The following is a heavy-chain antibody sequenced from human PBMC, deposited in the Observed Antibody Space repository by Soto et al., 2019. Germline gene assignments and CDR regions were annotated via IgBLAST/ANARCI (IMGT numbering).Heavy chain of an antibody. CDR1: GFTFRSYG. J-gene: IGHJ4*02. CDR3: APWFGAFDY. V-gene: IGHV3-30*03. Sequence: QVLLVESGGGVVQPGRSLRLSCAASGFTFRSYGRHCVRQAPGKGLEWVAVISYDGSNKYYGDSVKGRFTISRDNSKNTLYLQMHSLRAEDTAVYYCAPWFGAFDYWGQGTLVTVSS. D-gene: IGHD3-10*01. CDR2: ISYDGSNK.